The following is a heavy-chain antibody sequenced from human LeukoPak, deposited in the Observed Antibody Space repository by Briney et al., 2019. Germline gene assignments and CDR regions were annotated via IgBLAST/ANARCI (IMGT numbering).Heavy chain of an antibody. J-gene: IGHJ1*01. V-gene: IGHV3-7*01. D-gene: IGHD3-16*01. CDR1: GFAFSKDW. CDR2: IKQDGSET. Sequence: GGSLRLSCAASGFAFSKDWMTWVRQAPGKGLGWVANIKQDGSETKYVDSVKGRFTISRDNAKNSLYLQMNSLRVEDTAVYYCASIRGGWGQGTLVTVSS. CDR3: ASIRGG.